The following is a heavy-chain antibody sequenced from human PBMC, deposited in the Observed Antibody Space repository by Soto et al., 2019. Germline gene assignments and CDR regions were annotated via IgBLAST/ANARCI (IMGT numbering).Heavy chain of an antibody. D-gene: IGHD6-13*01. Sequence: GPTLVNPTQTLTLTCTFTGFSLTTSGVGVGWIRQPPGKALEWLALIYWDDDRRYSPSLESRLTITKDTSKNQVVLTMTNMDPVDTATYYCARGLATAGSRWFDPWGQGTLVTVS. CDR2: IYWDDDR. CDR1: GFSLTTSGVG. V-gene: IGHV2-5*02. CDR3: ARGLATAGSRWFDP. J-gene: IGHJ5*02.